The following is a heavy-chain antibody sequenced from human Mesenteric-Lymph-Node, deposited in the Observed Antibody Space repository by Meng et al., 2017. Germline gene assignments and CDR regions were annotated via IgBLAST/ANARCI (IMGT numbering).Heavy chain of an antibody. CDR2: IIPIFGTA. D-gene: IGHD4-17*01. J-gene: IGHJ4*02. V-gene: IGHV1-69*06. Sequence: SVKVSCKASGYTFTSYAMHWVRQAPGQRLEWMGGIIPIFGTANYAQKFQGRVTITADKSTSTAYMELSSLRSEDTAVYYCASLDGALYYFDYWGQGTLVTVSS. CDR1: GYTFTSYA. CDR3: ASLDGALYYFDY.